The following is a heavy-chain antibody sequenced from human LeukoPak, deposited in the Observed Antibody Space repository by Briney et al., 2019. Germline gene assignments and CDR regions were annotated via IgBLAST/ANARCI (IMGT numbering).Heavy chain of an antibody. J-gene: IGHJ5*02. CDR1: GGSFSGYY. Sequence: SETLSLTCAVYGGSFSGYYWSWLRQPPGKGLEWIGEINHSGSTNYNPSLKSRVTISVNTSKNQFSLKLSSVTAADTAVYYCARVLRYFDWKDWFDPWGQGTLVTVSS. CDR3: ARVLRYFDWKDWFDP. D-gene: IGHD3-9*01. V-gene: IGHV4-34*01. CDR2: INHSGST.